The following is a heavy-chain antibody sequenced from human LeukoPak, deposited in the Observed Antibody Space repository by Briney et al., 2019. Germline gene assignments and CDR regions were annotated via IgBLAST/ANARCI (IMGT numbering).Heavy chain of an antibody. CDR1: GYTFTSYD. CDR3: ARRRTYYYYYYGMDV. J-gene: IGHJ6*02. V-gene: IGHV1-8*01. CDR2: VNPNSGNT. Sequence: GASVKVSCKASGYTFTSYDINWVRQATGQGLEWMGWVNPNSGNTGYAQKFQGRVTMTRNTSISTAYMELSSLRSEDTAVYYCARRRTYYYYYYGMDVWGQGTTVTVSS.